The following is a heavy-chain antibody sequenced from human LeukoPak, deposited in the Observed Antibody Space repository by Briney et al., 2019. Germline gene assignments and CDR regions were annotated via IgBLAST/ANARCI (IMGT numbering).Heavy chain of an antibody. CDR3: ARNYRPDFDC. V-gene: IGHV6-1*01. J-gene: IGHJ4*02. D-gene: IGHD1-7*01. Sequence: WLGRTYYRSKWINDYTVSVKGRITINPGTSKNQFSLQLNSVTPEDTAIYYCARNYRPDFDCWGQGTLVTVSS. CDR2: TYYRSKWIN.